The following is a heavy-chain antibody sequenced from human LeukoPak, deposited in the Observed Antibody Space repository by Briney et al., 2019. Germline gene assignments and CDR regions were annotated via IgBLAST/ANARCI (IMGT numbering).Heavy chain of an antibody. V-gene: IGHV1-2*02. J-gene: IGHJ4*02. CDR2: INPNSGGT. D-gene: IGHD3-10*01. CDR1: GYTFTGYY. Sequence: ASVKVSCKASGYTFTGYYMHWVRQAPGQGLEWMGWINPNSGGTNYAQKFQGRVTMTRDTPISTAYMELSRLRSDGTAVYYCARAGRDDYYGSGSDGDFDYWGQGTLVTVSS. CDR3: ARAGRDDYYGSGSDGDFDY.